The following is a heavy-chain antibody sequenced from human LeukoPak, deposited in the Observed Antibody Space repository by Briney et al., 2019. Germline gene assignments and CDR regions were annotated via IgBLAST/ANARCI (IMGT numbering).Heavy chain of an antibody. D-gene: IGHD2-21*02. J-gene: IGHJ4*02. CDR3: ATSAHIEVGTAPPPDY. CDR2: INDSGGNT. Sequence: GGSLRLSCAASGFTFSSYTMGWVRQAPGKGLEWVSEINDSGGNTYYARSVKGRFTISRDNSKNTLYLQMSGLRAEDTAVYYCATSAHIEVGTAPPPDYWGQRTLVTVTS. V-gene: IGHV3-23*01. CDR1: GFTFSSYT.